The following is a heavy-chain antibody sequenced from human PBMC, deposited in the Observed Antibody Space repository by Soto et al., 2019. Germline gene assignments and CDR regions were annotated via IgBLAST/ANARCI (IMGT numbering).Heavy chain of an antibody. CDR3: ATPRQGYNSAFDI. J-gene: IGHJ3*02. CDR1: GYSFTIYW. D-gene: IGHD5-12*01. Sequence: GAALKISCKGSGYSFTIYWISWVRQMPGKGLEWMGRIDPSDSYTNYSPSFQGHVTISADKSISTAYLQWSSLKAPDTAMYYCATPRQGYNSAFDIWGQGTMVTVSS. CDR2: IDPSDSYT. V-gene: IGHV5-10-1*01.